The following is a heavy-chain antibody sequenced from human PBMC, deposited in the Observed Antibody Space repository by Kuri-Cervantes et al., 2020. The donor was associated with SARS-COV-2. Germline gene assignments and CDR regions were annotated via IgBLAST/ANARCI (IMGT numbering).Heavy chain of an antibody. D-gene: IGHD3-16*02. CDR2: IKQDGSEK. V-gene: IGHV3-7*01. CDR1: GFTFSSYW. J-gene: IGHJ1*01. Sequence: GESLKISCAASGFTFSSYWMSWVRQASGKGLEWVANIKQDGSEKYYVDSVKGRFTISRDNAKNSLYLQMNSLRAEDTAVYYCARDHYDYVWGSYPEGYFQHWGQGTLVTVSS. CDR3: ARDHYDYVWGSYPEGYFQH.